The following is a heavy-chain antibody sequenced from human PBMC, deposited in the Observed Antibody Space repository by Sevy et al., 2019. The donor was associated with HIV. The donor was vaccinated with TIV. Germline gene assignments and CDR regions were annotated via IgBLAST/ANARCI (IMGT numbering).Heavy chain of an antibody. D-gene: IGHD2-8*01. CDR2: LSFGCGEI. J-gene: IGHJ4*02. CDR1: GFTFNKYS. V-gene: IGHV3-23*01. Sequence: GGSLRLSCAASGFTFNKYSMSWVRQPPGKGLEWVATLSFGCGEINYADSVKGRFTISRDNSKNSFYLQMNNLRAEDTALYYCAREGCTKPHDYWGQGTLVTVSP. CDR3: AREGCTKPHDY.